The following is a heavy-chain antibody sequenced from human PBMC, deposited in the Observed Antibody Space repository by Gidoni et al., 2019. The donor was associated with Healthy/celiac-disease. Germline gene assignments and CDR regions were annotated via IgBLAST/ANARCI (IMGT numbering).Heavy chain of an antibody. V-gene: IGHV1-2*02. D-gene: IGHD4-17*01. CDR1: GYTSTGYY. J-gene: IGHJ4*02. CDR2: INPNRGGT. CDR3: ARTTVTTEGGLDY. Sequence: QVQLVQSGAEGKKPGASVKVSCKASGYTSTGYYMHWVRQAPGQGLEWMGWINPNRGGTNYAQKFQGRVTMTRDTSISTAYMELSRLRSDDTAVYYCARTTVTTEGGLDYWGQGTLVTVSS.